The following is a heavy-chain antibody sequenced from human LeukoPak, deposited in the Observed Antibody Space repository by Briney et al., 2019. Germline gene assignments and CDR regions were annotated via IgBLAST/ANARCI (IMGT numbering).Heavy chain of an antibody. CDR3: TNCARAGGYCYYDY. Sequence: PGGSLRLSCAASGFNFNNYAMSWVRQAPGKGLEWVSAISGSGDATYYADSVKGRFTISRDNSKNTLYLQVNSLRAKDTAVYYCTNCARAGGYCYYDYWGQGTLVTVSS. J-gene: IGHJ4*02. CDR1: GFNFNNYA. V-gene: IGHV3-23*01. D-gene: IGHD2-21*02. CDR2: ISGSGDAT.